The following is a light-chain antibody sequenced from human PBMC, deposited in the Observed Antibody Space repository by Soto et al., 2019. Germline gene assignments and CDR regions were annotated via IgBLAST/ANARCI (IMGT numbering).Light chain of an antibody. J-gene: IGKJ1*01. Sequence: EIVLTQSPGTLSLSPGERATLSCRASQAVDSRYLAWYQQKPGQAPWLLIYGASSRATGIPDRFIGSGSGTDFTLTISRLEPEDFAVYYCQQYGSLPRTFGQGTKVEVK. CDR3: QQYGSLPRT. V-gene: IGKV3-20*01. CDR2: GAS. CDR1: QAVDSRY.